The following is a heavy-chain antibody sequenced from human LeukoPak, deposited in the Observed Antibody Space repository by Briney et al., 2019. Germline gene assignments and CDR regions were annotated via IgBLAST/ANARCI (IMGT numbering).Heavy chain of an antibody. V-gene: IGHV3-7*01. Sequence: GGSLRLSCAASGFAFSTYWMSWVRQAPGKGLEWVANIKYDGSEKYYVDSVNGRFTISRDNAKNSLYLQMNSLRAEDTAVYYCARDSGDYYDSSGYRLFDYWGQGTLVTVSS. CDR2: IKYDGSEK. D-gene: IGHD3-22*01. CDR1: GFAFSTYW. CDR3: ARDSGDYYDSSGYRLFDY. J-gene: IGHJ4*02.